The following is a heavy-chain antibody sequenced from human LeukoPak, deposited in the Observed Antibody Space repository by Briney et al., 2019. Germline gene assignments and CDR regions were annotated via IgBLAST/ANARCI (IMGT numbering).Heavy chain of an antibody. CDR2: ISGSGGST. Sequence: GGSLRLSCAASGFTFSSYAMSWVRQAPGKGLDWVSAISGSGGSTYYADSVKGRFTISRDNSKNTLYLQMNSLRAEDTAVYYCAKIPASYVSRNSHYYFDYWGQGTLVTVSS. D-gene: IGHD4-23*01. CDR1: GFTFSSYA. J-gene: IGHJ4*02. CDR3: AKIPASYVSRNSHYYFDY. V-gene: IGHV3-23*01.